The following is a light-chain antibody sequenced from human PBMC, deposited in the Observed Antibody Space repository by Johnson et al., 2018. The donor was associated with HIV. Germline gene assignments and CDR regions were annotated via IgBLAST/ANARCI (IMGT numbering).Light chain of an antibody. V-gene: IGLV1-51*01. J-gene: IGLJ1*01. Sequence: QSVLTQPPSVSAAPGQKVTISCSASSSNIVNIYISWYQHLPGTAPKLLIYDNNKRPSGLPDRFSGSKSGTSATLGITGLPPGDEADYYCATWHSSLSALYVFGTGTKVTVL. CDR2: DNN. CDR1: SSNIVNIY. CDR3: ATWHSSLSALYV.